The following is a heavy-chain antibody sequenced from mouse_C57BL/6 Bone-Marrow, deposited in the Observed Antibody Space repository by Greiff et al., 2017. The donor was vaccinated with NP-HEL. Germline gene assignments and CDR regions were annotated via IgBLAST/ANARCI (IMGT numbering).Heavy chain of an antibody. D-gene: IGHD1-1*01. V-gene: IGHV1-15*01. CDR2: IDPETGGT. CDR3: TRWELAITTVVEYAMDY. J-gene: IGHJ4*01. CDR1: GYTFTDYE. Sequence: QVQLQQSGAELVRPGASVTLSCKASGYTFTDYEMHWVKQTPVHGLEWIGAIDPETGGTAYNQKFKGKAILTADKSSSTAYMELRSLTSEDSAVYYCTRWELAITTVVEYAMDYWGQGTSVTVSS.